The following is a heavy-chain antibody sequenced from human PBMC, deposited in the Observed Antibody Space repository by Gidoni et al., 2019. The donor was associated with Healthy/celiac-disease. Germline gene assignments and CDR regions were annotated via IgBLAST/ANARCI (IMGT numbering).Heavy chain of an antibody. CDR3: ASGSSSWSEGWFDP. D-gene: IGHD6-13*01. V-gene: IGHV3-21*01. J-gene: IGHJ5*02. CDR2: ISSSSSYI. CDR1: GFTFSSYS. Sequence: EVQLVESGGGLVKPGGSLRLSCAASGFTFSSYSMNWVRQAPGKGLEWVSSISSSSSYIYYADSVKGRFTISRDNAKNSLYLQMNSLRAEDTAVYYCASGSSSWSEGWFDPWGQGTLVTVSS.